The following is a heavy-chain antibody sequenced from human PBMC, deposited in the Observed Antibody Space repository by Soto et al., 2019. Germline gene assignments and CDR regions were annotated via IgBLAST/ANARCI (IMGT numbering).Heavy chain of an antibody. J-gene: IGHJ4*02. CDR3: AKDHGGGNFFLYCGL. D-gene: IGHD2-15*01. V-gene: IGHV3-30*18. CDR1: GFSFINYG. CDR2: ISYEGSRI. Sequence: GGSLRLSCAASGFSFINYGMHWVRQAPGKGLEWVAVISYEGSRISYAASVKGRFTISRDNSKNAVCLQMNRLTPDDTAVYSCAKDHGGGNFFLYCGLCGQGTLVTVSS.